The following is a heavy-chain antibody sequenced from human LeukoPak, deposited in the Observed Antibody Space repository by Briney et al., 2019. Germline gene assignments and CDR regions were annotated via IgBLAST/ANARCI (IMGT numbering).Heavy chain of an antibody. Sequence: GGSLRLSCAASGFTFSSYAMHWVRQAPGKGLEWVAVISYDGSNKYYADSVKGRFTISRDNSKNTLYLQMNSLRAEDTAVYYGARDFTSHWGYYYYYYGMDVWGQGTTVTVSS. CDR3: ARDFTSHWGYYYYYYGMDV. D-gene: IGHD2-2*01. CDR2: ISYDGSNK. J-gene: IGHJ6*02. V-gene: IGHV3-30-3*01. CDR1: GFTFSSYA.